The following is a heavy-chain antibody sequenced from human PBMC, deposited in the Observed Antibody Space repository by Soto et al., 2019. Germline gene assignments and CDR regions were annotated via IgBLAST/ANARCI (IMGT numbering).Heavy chain of an antibody. CDR3: AKGNPYGDYVNYHSYYKEV. CDR1: GFTFSSYA. CDR2: ISGSGGST. V-gene: IGHV3-23*01. D-gene: IGHD4-17*01. Sequence: GGSLRLSCAASGFTFSSYAMSWVRQAPGKGLEWVSAISGSGGSTYYADSVKGRFTISRDNSKNTLYLQMNSLRAEDTAVYYCAKGNPYGDYVNYHSYYKEVWGKGTSVTVSS. J-gene: IGHJ6*03.